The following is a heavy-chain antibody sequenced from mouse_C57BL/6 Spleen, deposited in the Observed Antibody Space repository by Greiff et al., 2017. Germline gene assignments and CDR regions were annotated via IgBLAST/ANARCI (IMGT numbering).Heavy chain of an antibody. J-gene: IGHJ4*01. Sequence: EVQLQQSGAELVKPGASVKLSCTASGFNIKDYYMHWVKQRTEQGLEWIGRIDPEDGETKYASKFQGKATITADTSSNTAYLQLSSLTSEDTAVYYCARRGLRYAMDYWGQGTSVTVSS. D-gene: IGHD2-2*01. V-gene: IGHV14-2*01. CDR1: GFNIKDYY. CDR2: IDPEDGET. CDR3: ARRGLRYAMDY.